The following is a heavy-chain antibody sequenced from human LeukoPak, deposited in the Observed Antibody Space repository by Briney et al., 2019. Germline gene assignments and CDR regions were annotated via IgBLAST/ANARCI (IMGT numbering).Heavy chain of an antibody. CDR3: TRDFEGLYNYYYYGMDV. CDR1: GFTFSTYW. Sequence: LPGGSLRLSCAASGFTFSTYWMSWVRQAPGKGLEWVANINQDGSEKYYVDSVKGRFTISRDNAKNSLYLQMDSLRAEDTAVYYCTRDFEGLYNYYYYGMDVWGQGTTVTVSS. V-gene: IGHV3-7*01. D-gene: IGHD3-9*01. CDR2: INQDGSEK. J-gene: IGHJ6*02.